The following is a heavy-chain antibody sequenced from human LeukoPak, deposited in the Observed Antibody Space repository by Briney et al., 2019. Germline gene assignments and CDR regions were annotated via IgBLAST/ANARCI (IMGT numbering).Heavy chain of an antibody. J-gene: IGHJ4*02. CDR1: GGSINNYH. CDR2: IYYSGST. V-gene: IGHV4-59*01. CDR3: ARIHKYSDSSGYYSYYFDY. Sequence: SQTLSLTCTVSGGSINNYHWSWIRQPPGKGLEWMGYIYYSGSTNYNPSLKSRVTISVDTSKNQFSLRLNSVTAADTAAYYCARIHKYSDSSGYYSYYFDYWGQGTLVTVSS. D-gene: IGHD3-22*01.